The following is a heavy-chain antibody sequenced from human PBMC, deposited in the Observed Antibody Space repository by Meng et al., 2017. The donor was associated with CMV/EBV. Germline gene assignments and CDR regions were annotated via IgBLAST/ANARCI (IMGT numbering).Heavy chain of an antibody. Sequence: EFSFSTDGMQGVRQAPGKGLEWVSLIMYDGSNKYYADSVKGRFTISRDNSKNTLYLQMNSLRAEDTAVYFCAKGVAPTGNPNWFDPWGQGALVTVSS. CDR1: EFSFSTDG. J-gene: IGHJ5*02. D-gene: IGHD1-1*01. CDR2: IMYDGSNK. CDR3: AKGVAPTGNPNWFDP. V-gene: IGHV3-30*02.